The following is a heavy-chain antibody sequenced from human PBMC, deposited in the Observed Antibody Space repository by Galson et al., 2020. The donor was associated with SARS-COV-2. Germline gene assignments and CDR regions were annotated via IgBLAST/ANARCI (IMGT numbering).Heavy chain of an antibody. V-gene: IGHV3-23*01. D-gene: IGHD6-19*01. CDR1: GFTFSSYA. Sequence: GGSLRLSCAASGFTFSSYAMSWVRQAPGKGLEWVSAISGSGGSTYYADSVKGRFTISRDNSKNTLYLQMNSLRAEDTAVYYCAKSPHAEQWLVLFENDPFFDYWGQGTLVTVSS. CDR3: AKSPHAEQWLVLFENDPFFDY. J-gene: IGHJ4*02. CDR2: ISGSGGST.